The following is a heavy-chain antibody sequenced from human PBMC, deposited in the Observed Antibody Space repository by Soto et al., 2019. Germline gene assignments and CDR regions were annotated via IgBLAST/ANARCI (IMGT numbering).Heavy chain of an antibody. Sequence: ETLSLTCTVSGGSISTYYWSWIRQPPGKGLEWVGYIYYSGSTNYNPSLKSRVTISVDTSKNQFSLKLSSVTAADTAVYYCARLPRAAPYNYFDYWGQGTLGTVSS. CDR3: ARLPRAAPYNYFDY. CDR1: GGSISTYY. J-gene: IGHJ4*02. CDR2: IYYSGST. V-gene: IGHV4-59*08. D-gene: IGHD6-6*01.